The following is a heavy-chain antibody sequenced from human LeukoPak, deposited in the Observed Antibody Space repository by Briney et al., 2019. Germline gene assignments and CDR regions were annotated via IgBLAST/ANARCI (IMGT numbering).Heavy chain of an antibody. D-gene: IGHD6-13*01. CDR1: GGSFSGYY. V-gene: IGHV4-34*01. CDR2: INHSRNT. J-gene: IGHJ4*02. Sequence: PSETLSFTCAVYGGSFSGYYWSWIRQPPGKGLEWIGEINHSRNTNYNPSLKSRVTISLDTSKNQFSLKLSSVTAADTAVYYCARGGSAANRAPLWGQGTLVTVSS. CDR3: ARGGSAANRAPL.